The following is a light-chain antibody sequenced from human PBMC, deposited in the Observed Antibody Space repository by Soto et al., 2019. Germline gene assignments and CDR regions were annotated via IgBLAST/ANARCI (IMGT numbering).Light chain of an antibody. CDR2: GAS. J-gene: IGKJ4*01. V-gene: IGKV3D-15*01. CDR1: QSVSNS. Sequence: EIVMTQSPATLSVSPGERATLSCRASQSVSNSLAWYQQRPGQAPRLLIYGASSRATGIPDRFSGGGSGTEFNLTISSLQSEDFGVYYCQQYNNWPRATFGGGTKVDI. CDR3: QQYNNWPRAT.